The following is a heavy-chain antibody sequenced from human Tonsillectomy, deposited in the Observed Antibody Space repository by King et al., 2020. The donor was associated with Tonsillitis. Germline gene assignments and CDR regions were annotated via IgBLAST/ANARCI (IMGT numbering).Heavy chain of an antibody. J-gene: IGHJ6*02. D-gene: IGHD6-13*01. CDR3: ATRNQTMSAAVDYYYGFDV. CDR1: GGSFSNYA. V-gene: IGHV1-69*13. CDR2: IIPIFGTV. Sequence: QLVQSGAEVKKPGSSLKVSRKASGGSFSNYAVSWVRQAPGQGLEWMGAIIPIFGTVQYAQTFQGRVTITADASTSTAYLEFSSLRSEDTAMYYCATRNQTMSAAVDYYYGFDVWGRGTAVTVPS.